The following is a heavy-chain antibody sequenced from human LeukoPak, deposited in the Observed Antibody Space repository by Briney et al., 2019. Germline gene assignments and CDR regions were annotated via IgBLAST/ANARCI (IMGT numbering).Heavy chain of an antibody. CDR1: GFTFSSYE. D-gene: IGHD2-15*01. CDR2: ISSSGSTI. J-gene: IGHJ4*02. Sequence: GGSLRLSCAASGFTFSSYEMNWVRQALGEGLEWVSYISSSGSTIYYVDSVKGRFTISRDNSKNTLYLQMNSLRAEDTAVYYCAKWGCSGGSCYPFDYWGQGTLVTVSS. CDR3: AKWGCSGGSCYPFDY. V-gene: IGHV3-48*03.